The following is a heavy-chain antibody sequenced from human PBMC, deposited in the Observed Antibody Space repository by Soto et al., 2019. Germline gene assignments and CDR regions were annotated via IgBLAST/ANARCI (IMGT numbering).Heavy chain of an antibody. V-gene: IGHV4-31*03. D-gene: IGHD2-15*01. CDR1: GDSISNVGYY. Sequence: QVQLQESGPGLVKPSETLSLTCTISGDSISNVGYYWNWIRQHPGKGLEWIGYIYYGGSAYYNPSLKSRVFISMDMSKNQFSLRVTSVTAADTATYYCASLIFGGGNCFDFDQWGQGSLVTVSS. CDR3: ASLIFGGGNCFDFDQ. J-gene: IGHJ4*02. CDR2: IYYGGSA.